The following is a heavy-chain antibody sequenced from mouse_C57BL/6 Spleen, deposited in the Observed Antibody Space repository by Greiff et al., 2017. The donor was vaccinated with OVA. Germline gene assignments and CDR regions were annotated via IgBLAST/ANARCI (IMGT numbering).Heavy chain of an antibody. D-gene: IGHD1-1*01. CDR2: IDPETGGT. J-gene: IGHJ2*01. CDR1: GYTFTDYD. CDR3: TRWLYCGSSSYFDY. Sequence: VKLMESGAELVRPGASVTLSCKASGYTFTDYDMHWVKQTPVNGLEWIGAIDPETGGTAYTQKLKGKAILTADKSTSTAYMQLRSLTSEDSAVYYCTRWLYCGSSSYFDYWGQGTTLTVSS. V-gene: IGHV1-15*01.